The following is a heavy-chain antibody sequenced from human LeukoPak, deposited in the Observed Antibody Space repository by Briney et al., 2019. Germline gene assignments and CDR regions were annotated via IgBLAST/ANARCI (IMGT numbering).Heavy chain of an antibody. Sequence: GASVKVSCKASGYTFTSYGISWVRQAPGQGLEWMGWINPNSGGTNYAQKFQGRVTMTRDTSISTAYMELSRLRSDDTAVYYCARETSRGYSSGWYDYWGQGTLVTVSS. CDR3: ARETSRGYSSGWYDY. CDR2: INPNSGGT. CDR1: GYTFTSYG. V-gene: IGHV1-2*02. J-gene: IGHJ4*02. D-gene: IGHD6-19*01.